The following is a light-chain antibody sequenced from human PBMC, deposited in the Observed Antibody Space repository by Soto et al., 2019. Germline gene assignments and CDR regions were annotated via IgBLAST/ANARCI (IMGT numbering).Light chain of an antibody. CDR2: GAT. CDR1: QSIGTF. Sequence: DIQMTQSPSSLSVSVGDRVTITCRASQSIGTFLNWYQPKPGKAPKVLICGATNLQSGVASRFSGSGSGTDFTLTISSLQPEDFATYYCHQTYSLPKRTFGQGTKVEIK. V-gene: IGKV1-39*01. J-gene: IGKJ1*01. CDR3: HQTYSLPKRT.